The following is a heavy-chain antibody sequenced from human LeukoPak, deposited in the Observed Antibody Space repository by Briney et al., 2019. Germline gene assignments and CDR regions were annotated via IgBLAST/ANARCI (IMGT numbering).Heavy chain of an antibody. D-gene: IGHD3-22*01. CDR3: AREPPGNYDSSGYYYAYFDY. J-gene: IGHJ4*02. Sequence: GGSLRLSCAASGFTFSSYNMNWVRQAPGKGLEWVSYISSGGSTIYYADSVRGRFTISRDNVENSLYLQMDSLRDEDTAVYYCAREPPGNYDSSGYYYAYFDYWGQGALVTVSS. CDR1: GFTFSSYN. CDR2: ISSGGSTI. V-gene: IGHV3-48*02.